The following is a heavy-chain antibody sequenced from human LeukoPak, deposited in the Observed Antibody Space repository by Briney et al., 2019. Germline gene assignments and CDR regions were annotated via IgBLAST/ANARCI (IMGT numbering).Heavy chain of an antibody. CDR2: IGGRDDRT. V-gene: IGHV3-23*01. D-gene: IGHD5/OR15-5a*01. CDR3: AKDPNPFYDYK. J-gene: IGHJ4*02. CDR1: GFTFAGHT. Sequence: GGSLRLSCAASGFTFAGHTMTWLRQAPGKGLEWVSIIGGRDDRTYYADSVEGRFTISRDNSKNILYLQMSSLRAEDMAVYYCAKDPNPFYDYKWGQGTLVTVSS.